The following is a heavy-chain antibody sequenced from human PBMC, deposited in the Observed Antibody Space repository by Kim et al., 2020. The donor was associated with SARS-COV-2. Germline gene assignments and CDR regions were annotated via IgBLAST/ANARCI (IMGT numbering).Heavy chain of an antibody. CDR2: ISWNSGSI. D-gene: IGHD3-16*01. J-gene: IGHJ6*02. CDR1: GFTFDDYA. V-gene: IGHV3-9*01. Sequence: GGSLRLSCAASGFTFDDYAMHWVRQAPGKGLEWVSGISWNSGSIGYADSVKGRFTISRDNAKNSLYLQMNSLRAEDTALYYCAKDGAGGRYYYYYYGMDVWGQGTTVTVSS. CDR3: AKDGAGGRYYYYYYGMDV.